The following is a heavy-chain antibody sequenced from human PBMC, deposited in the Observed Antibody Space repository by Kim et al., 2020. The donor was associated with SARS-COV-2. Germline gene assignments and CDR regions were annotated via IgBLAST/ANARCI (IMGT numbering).Heavy chain of an antibody. CDR3: AGRFWDGSGYPRFDL. Sequence: GGSLRLSCAASGFSFSDYYMNWIRQTPERGLEWLSYISHTSRTIYYADSARGRFTISRDNARKVVFLQMNSLRIEDSAMYYCAGRFWDGSGYPRFDLWG. CDR1: GFSFSDYY. CDR2: ISHTSRTI. V-gene: IGHV3-11*01. J-gene: IGHJ4*01. D-gene: IGHD5-12*01.